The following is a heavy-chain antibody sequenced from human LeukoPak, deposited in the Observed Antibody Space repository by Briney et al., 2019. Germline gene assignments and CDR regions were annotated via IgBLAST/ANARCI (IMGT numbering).Heavy chain of an antibody. J-gene: IGHJ4*02. CDR2: IIPVFGTA. Sequence: SVKVSCKASGYTFTSYAISWVRQAPGQGLEWMGGIIPVFGTANYAQKFQGRVTITADESTSTAYMELSSLRSEDTAVYYCARVGAPLEPPNQFDYWGQGTLVTVSS. CDR1: GYTFTSYA. D-gene: IGHD1-1*01. V-gene: IGHV1-69*13. CDR3: ARVGAPLEPPNQFDY.